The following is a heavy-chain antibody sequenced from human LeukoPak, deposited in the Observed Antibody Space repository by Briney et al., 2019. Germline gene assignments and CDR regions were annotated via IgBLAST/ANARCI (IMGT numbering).Heavy chain of an antibody. CDR1: GFTFSSYA. CDR2: ISYDGSNK. D-gene: IGHD6-13*01. V-gene: IGHV3-30-3*01. CDR3: ARQYSSSWYWYFDY. J-gene: IGHJ4*02. Sequence: GGSLRLSCAASGFTFSSYAMSWVRQAPGKGLEWVAVISYDGSNKYYADSVKGRFTISRDNSKNTLYLQMNSLRAEDTAVYYCARQYSSSWYWYFDYWGQGTLVTVSS.